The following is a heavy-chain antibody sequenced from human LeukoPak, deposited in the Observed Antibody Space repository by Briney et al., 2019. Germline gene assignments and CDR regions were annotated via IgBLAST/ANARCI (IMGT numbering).Heavy chain of an antibody. V-gene: IGHV1-69*01. CDR1: GGTFSSYA. J-gene: IGHJ5*02. Sequence: GSSVKVSCKASGGTFSSYAISWVRQAPGQGLEWMGGIIPIFGTANYAQKFQGRVTITADESTSTAYMELSSLRSEDTAVYYCARVIPGGPFGVVIIGWFDPWGQGTLVTVSS. CDR3: ARVIPGGPFGVVIIGWFDP. CDR2: IIPIFGTA. D-gene: IGHD3-3*01.